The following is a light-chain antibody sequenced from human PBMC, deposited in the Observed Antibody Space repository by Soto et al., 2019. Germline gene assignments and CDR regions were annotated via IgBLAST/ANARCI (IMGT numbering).Light chain of an antibody. CDR1: QSIRTS. J-gene: IGKJ5*01. V-gene: IGKV3-11*01. Sequence: EVVLRQSLATLSLSAGERSTLSCTASQSIRTSLAWYQQKPGQAPRLVIFDASNRANGVPARFGGSGSGTDFTLTINSLEPEDFAVYYCQQRNVWPPITFGQGTRLEIK. CDR3: QQRNVWPPIT. CDR2: DAS.